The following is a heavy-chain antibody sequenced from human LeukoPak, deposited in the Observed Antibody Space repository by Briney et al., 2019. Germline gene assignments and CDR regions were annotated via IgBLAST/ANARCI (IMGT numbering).Heavy chain of an antibody. CDR1: GGAFSANS. J-gene: IGHJ6*03. Sequence: ASVKVSCKASGGAFSANSISWVRQAPGQGLEWMGGIIIMFDTTNYAQKFQGRVTITADKPTSTVYMEASSLRSEDTAVYFCARRGYDRSHYSTYYMDVWGNGTAVTVSS. D-gene: IGHD5-12*01. CDR2: IIIMFDTT. V-gene: IGHV1-69*06. CDR3: ARRGYDRSHYSTYYMDV.